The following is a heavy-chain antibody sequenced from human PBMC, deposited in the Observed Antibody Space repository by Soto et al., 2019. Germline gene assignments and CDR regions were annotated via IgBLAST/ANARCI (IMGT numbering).Heavy chain of an antibody. V-gene: IGHV3-30*18. CDR3: AKGPVLLWFGELSLDV. CDR2: ISYDGSNK. D-gene: IGHD3-10*01. CDR1: GFTFSSYG. J-gene: IGHJ6*02. Sequence: LRLSCAASGFTFSSYGMHWVRQAPGKGLEWVAVISYDGSNKYYADSVKGRFTISRDNSKNTLYLQMNSLRAEDTAVYYCAKGPVLLWFGELSLDVWGQGTTVTVSS.